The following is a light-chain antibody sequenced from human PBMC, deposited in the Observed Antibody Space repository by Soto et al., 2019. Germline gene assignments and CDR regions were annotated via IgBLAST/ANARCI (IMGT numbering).Light chain of an antibody. J-gene: IGKJ5*01. V-gene: IGKV1-5*03. CDR2: KAS. CDR1: QSVSSW. CDR3: PQSFSTPT. Sequence: DILMTQSPSTLSASVGDRVTITCRASQSVSSWLAWYQQKPGKAPKLLIYKASTLKSGIPSRFSGSGSGTEFTLTISRLLSEDFATYYCPQSFSTPTFGQGTRLEIK.